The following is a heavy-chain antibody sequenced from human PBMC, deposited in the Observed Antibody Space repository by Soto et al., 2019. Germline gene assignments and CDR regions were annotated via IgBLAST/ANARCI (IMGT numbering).Heavy chain of an antibody. J-gene: IGHJ4*02. Sequence: PGGSLRLSCAASGFTFSTYSMNWVRQPPGKGLGWVSSISSSTSYIYYADSAKGRFSIPRDNATKALYLQMNSLRSEDTTETYVARGSPIANYWGQGTLVTVSS. CDR2: ISSSTSYI. D-gene: IGHD2-21*01. CDR3: ARGSPIANY. CDR1: GFTFSTYS. V-gene: IGHV3-21*01.